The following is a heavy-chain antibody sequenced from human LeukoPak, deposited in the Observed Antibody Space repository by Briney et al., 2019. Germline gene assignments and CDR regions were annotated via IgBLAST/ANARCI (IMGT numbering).Heavy chain of an antibody. D-gene: IGHD3/OR15-3a*01. V-gene: IGHV4-39*01. Sequence: PSETLSLTCTVSGGSISSSSYYWGWIRQPPGKGLEWIGSIYYSGSTYYNPSLKSRVTISVDTSKNQFSLKLSSVTAADTAVYYCASAWTGFDYWGQGTLVTVSS. CDR1: GGSISSSSYY. CDR2: IYYSGST. CDR3: ASAWTGFDY. J-gene: IGHJ4*02.